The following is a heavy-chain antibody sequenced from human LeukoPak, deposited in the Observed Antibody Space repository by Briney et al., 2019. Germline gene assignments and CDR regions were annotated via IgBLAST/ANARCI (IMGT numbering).Heavy chain of an antibody. CDR3: ARDRSADYYGSGSLDY. Sequence: IFGTANYAQKFQGRVTITTDESTSTAYMELSSLRSEDTAVYYCARDRSADYYGSGSLDYWGQGTLVTVSS. J-gene: IGHJ4*02. D-gene: IGHD3-10*01. V-gene: IGHV1-69*05. CDR2: IFGTA.